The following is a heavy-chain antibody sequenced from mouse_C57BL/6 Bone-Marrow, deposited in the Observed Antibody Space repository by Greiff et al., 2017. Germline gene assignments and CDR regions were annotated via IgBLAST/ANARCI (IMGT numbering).Heavy chain of an antibody. D-gene: IGHD1-1*01. Sequence: VQLQQSGGDLVKPGGSLKLSCAASGFTFSSYGMSWVRQTPDKRLEWVTTISSGGSYTYYPDSVKGRFTISRDNAKNTLYLQMSSLKSEDTAMYYCANYYGSSSFAYWGQGTLVTVSA. J-gene: IGHJ3*01. V-gene: IGHV5-6*01. CDR2: ISSGGSYT. CDR1: GFTFSSYG. CDR3: ANYYGSSSFAY.